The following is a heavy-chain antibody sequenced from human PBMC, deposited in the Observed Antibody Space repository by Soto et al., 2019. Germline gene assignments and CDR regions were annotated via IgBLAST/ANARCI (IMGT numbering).Heavy chain of an antibody. J-gene: IGHJ3*02. V-gene: IGHV3-23*01. Sequence: EVQLLESGGGLVQPGGSLRLSCAASAFTFSSYDMSWVRQAPGKGLEWVSAISGSGGSTYYADSVKGRFTISRDNSKNTLYLQMNSLRAEDTAVYYCAKDIWHYYSSSGYSGWAFDIWGQGTMVTVSP. D-gene: IGHD3-22*01. CDR1: AFTFSSYD. CDR2: ISGSGGST. CDR3: AKDIWHYYSSSGYSGWAFDI.